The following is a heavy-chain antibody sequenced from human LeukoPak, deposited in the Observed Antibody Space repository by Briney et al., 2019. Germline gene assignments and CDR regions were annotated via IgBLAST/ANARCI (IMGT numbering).Heavy chain of an antibody. CDR1: GGTFSSYA. CDR3: ASSTHKPYYDFWSGYYFQH. D-gene: IGHD3-3*01. V-gene: IGHV1-69*04. CDR2: IIPILGIA. Sequence: GASVKVSCKASGGTFSSYAISWVRQAPGQELEWMGRIIPILGIANYAQKFQGRVTITADKSTSTAYMELSSLRSEDTAVYYCASSTHKPYYDFWSGYYFQHWGQGTLVTVSS. J-gene: IGHJ1*01.